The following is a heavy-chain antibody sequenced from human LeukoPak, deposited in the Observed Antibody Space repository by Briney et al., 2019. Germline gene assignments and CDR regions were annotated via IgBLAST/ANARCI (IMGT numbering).Heavy chain of an antibody. CDR2: INHSGST. D-gene: IGHD3-22*01. CDR3: ARGLTMIVVVPDAFDI. CDR1: GGSFSGYY. Sequence: SETLSLTCAVYGGSFSGYYWSWIRQPPGKGLEWIGEINHSGSTNYNPSLKSRVTISVDTSKDQFSLKLSSVTAADTAVYYCARGLTMIVVVPDAFDIWGQGTMVTVSS. V-gene: IGHV4-34*01. J-gene: IGHJ3*02.